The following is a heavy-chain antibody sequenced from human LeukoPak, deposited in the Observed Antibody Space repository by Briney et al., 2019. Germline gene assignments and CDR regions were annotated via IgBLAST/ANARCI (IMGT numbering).Heavy chain of an antibody. CDR3: AKDRTAYYDFWSGYPAGGFDI. J-gene: IGHJ3*02. D-gene: IGHD3-3*01. Sequence: GGSLRLSCAASGFTFSSYGMHWVRQAPGKGLVWVAFIRYDGSNKYYADSVKGRFTISRDNSKNTLYLQMNSLRAEDTAVYYCAKDRTAYYDFWSGYPAGGFDIWGQGTMVTVSS. CDR2: IRYDGSNK. CDR1: GFTFSSYG. V-gene: IGHV3-30*02.